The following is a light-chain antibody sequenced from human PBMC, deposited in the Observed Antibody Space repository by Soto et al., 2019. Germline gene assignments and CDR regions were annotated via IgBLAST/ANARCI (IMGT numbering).Light chain of an antibody. J-gene: IGKJ1*01. Sequence: EIVMTQSPATLPVSPGERATLSCRASQSISRYLAWYQLKPGQAPRLLIYGASTRATGIPARFSGSGSGTEFTLTINSLQSEDFAVYYCQQYNSWRTFGQGTKVEIK. CDR3: QQYNSWRT. CDR2: GAS. V-gene: IGKV3-15*01. CDR1: QSISRY.